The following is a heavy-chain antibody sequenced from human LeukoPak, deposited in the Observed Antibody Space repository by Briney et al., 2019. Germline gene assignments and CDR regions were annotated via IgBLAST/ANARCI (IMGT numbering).Heavy chain of an antibody. J-gene: IGHJ4*02. D-gene: IGHD5-18*01. Sequence: SETLSLTCTVSGGSISGYYWSWIRQPPGKGLEWIGYIFYSGSTNYNPSLKSRVTISIDTSKNQFSLKLNSVTAADTAVYYCARSALMQLWSSFDHWGQGTLDTVSS. CDR1: GGSISGYY. V-gene: IGHV4-59*01. CDR3: ARSALMQLWSSFDH. CDR2: IFYSGST.